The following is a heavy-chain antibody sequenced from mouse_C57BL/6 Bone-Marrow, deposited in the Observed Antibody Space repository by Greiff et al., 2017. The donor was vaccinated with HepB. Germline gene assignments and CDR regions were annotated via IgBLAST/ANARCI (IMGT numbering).Heavy chain of an antibody. D-gene: IGHD2-5*01. J-gene: IGHJ3*01. CDR1: GFNIKDDY. CDR3: TTTRVTRAWFAY. Sequence: VQLKESGAELVRPGASVKLSCTASGFNIKDDYMHWVKQRPEQGLEWIGWIDPENGDTEYASKFQGKATITADTSSNTAYLQLSSLTSEDTAVYYCTTTRVTRAWFAYWGQGTLVTVSA. V-gene: IGHV14-4*01. CDR2: IDPENGDT.